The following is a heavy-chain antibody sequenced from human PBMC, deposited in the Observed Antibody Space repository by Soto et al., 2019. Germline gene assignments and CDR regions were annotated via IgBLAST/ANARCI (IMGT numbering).Heavy chain of an antibody. Sequence: EVQLLESGGGLVQPGGSLRLSCAASGFTFSSYAMSWVRQAPGKGLEWVSAISGSGGSTYYADSVKGRFTISRDNSKNTLYLQMNSLRAEDTAVYYCARDAGLYYYDSSGLYDYWGQGTLVTVSS. D-gene: IGHD3-22*01. V-gene: IGHV3-23*01. CDR3: ARDAGLYYYDSSGLYDY. J-gene: IGHJ4*02. CDR2: ISGSGGST. CDR1: GFTFSSYA.